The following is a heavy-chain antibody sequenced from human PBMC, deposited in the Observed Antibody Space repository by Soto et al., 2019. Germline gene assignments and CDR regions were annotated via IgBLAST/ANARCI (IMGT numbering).Heavy chain of an antibody. CDR1: GFSLTTSGVG. J-gene: IGHJ4*02. V-gene: IGHV2-5*02. CDR3: AHRGHSYDYGY. CDR2: IYWDDNK. D-gene: IGHD5-18*01. Sequence: QITLKESGPTLVRPTQTLTLTCTFSGFSLTTSGVGVGWIRQPPGKALEWLALIYWDDNKLYSPSLKSRLTITKDTSKNQVVLTMTNMDPVDTATYFCAHRGHSYDYGYWGQGTLVTVSS.